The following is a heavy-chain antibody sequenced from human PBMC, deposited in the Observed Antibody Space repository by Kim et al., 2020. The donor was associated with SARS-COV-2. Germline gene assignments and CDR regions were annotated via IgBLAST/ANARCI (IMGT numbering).Heavy chain of an antibody. CDR1: GGSISSGGYY. V-gene: IGHV4-31*03. Sequence: SETLSLTCTVSGGSISSGGYYWSWIRQHPGKGLEWIGYIYYSGSTYYNPSLKSRVTISVDTSKNQFSLKRSSVTAADTAVYYCARDGSGSYYNPWFDPWGQGTLVTVSS. J-gene: IGHJ5*02. CDR2: IYYSGST. D-gene: IGHD3-10*01. CDR3: ARDGSGSYYNPWFDP.